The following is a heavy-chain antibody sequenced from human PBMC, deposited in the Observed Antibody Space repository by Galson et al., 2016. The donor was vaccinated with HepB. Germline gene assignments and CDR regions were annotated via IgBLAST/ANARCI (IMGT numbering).Heavy chain of an antibody. D-gene: IGHD6-19*01. J-gene: IGHJ2*01. CDR3: AEDRQWLTLRSYWYFDL. V-gene: IGHV3-23*01. CDR2: ISGSGGST. Sequence: SLRLSCAASGFTFSSYAMSWVRQAPGKGLEWVSAISGSGGSTYYADSVKGRFTISRDNSKKTLFLQMNSLRVEDTAAYFCAEDRQWLTLRSYWYFDLWGRGTLVTVS. CDR1: GFTFSSYA.